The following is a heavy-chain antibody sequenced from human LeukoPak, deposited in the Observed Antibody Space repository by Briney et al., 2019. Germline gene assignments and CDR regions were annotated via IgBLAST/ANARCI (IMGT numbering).Heavy chain of an antibody. CDR2: IYYSGST. V-gene: IGHV4-30-4*01. J-gene: IGHJ4*02. CDR1: GGSISSGDYY. Sequence: PSQTLSLTCIVSGGSISSGDYYWSWIRQPPGKGLEWIGYIYYSGSTYYNPSLKSRVTISVDTSKNQFSLKLSSVTAADTAVYYCARVPFRSYYDSSGYCFGYWGQGTLVTVSS. D-gene: IGHD3-22*01. CDR3: ARVPFRSYYDSSGYCFGY.